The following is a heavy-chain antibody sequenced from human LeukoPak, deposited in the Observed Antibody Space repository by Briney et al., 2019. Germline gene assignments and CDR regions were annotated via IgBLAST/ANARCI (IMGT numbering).Heavy chain of an antibody. CDR1: GFTFSVYA. Sequence: PGGSLRLSCAASGFTFSVYAMSWFRQAPGKGLEWVSAISGSGGSTYYADSVKGRFTISRDNSKNTLYLQMNSLRAEDTAVYYCAKGNYYDSSSPPRYGMDVWGQGTTVTVSS. D-gene: IGHD3-22*01. V-gene: IGHV3-23*01. CDR2: ISGSGGST. J-gene: IGHJ6*02. CDR3: AKGNYYDSSSPPRYGMDV.